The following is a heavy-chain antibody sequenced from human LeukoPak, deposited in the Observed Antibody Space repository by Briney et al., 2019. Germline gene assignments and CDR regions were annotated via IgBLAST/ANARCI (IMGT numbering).Heavy chain of an antibody. J-gene: IGHJ4*02. D-gene: IGHD4-11*01. Sequence: SETLSLTCTVSGGSISSYYWSWIRQPTGKGLEWIGYIYYSGSTNYNPSLKSRVTISVDTSKNQFSLKLSSVTAADTAVYYCAGAFYSTPFDYWGQGTLVTVSS. CDR2: IYYSGST. CDR1: GGSISSYY. V-gene: IGHV4-59*01. CDR3: AGAFYSTPFDY.